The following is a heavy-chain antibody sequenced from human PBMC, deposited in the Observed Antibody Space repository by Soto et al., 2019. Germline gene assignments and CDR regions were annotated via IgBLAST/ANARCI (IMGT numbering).Heavy chain of an antibody. CDR3: ARAQQGLRHYYGMDV. V-gene: IGHV3-11*06. J-gene: IGHJ6*02. Sequence: GGSLRLSCAASGFTFSDYYMSWIRQAPGKGLEWVSYISSSSSYTNYADSVKGRFTISRDNAKNSLYLQMNSLRAEDTAVYYCARAQQGLRHYYGMDVWGQGTTVTVSS. D-gene: IGHD3-10*01. CDR2: ISSSSSYT. CDR1: GFTFSDYY.